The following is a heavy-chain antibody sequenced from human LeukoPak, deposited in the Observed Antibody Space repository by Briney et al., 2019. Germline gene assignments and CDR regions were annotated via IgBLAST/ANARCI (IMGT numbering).Heavy chain of an antibody. CDR3: AKDDVYSSSWYGAFDI. CDR1: GFTFSSYA. CDR2: ISGSGGST. V-gene: IGHV3-23*01. J-gene: IGHJ3*02. Sequence: GGSLRLSCAASGFTFSSYAMSWVRQAPGKGLEWVSAISGSGGSTYYADSVKGRFTISRDNSKNTLYLQMNSLRAEDTAVHYCAKDDVYSSSWYGAFDIWGQGTMVTVSS. D-gene: IGHD6-13*01.